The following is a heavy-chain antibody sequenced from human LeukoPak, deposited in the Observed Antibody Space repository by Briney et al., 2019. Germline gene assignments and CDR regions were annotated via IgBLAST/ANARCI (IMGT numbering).Heavy chain of an antibody. CDR1: GGSISSYY. CDR2: IYYSGST. V-gene: IGHV4-59*12. CDR3: AKDRGGQLLSPADYFDY. Sequence: SETLSLTCTVSGGSISSYYWSWIRQPPGKGLEWIGYIYYSGSTNYNPSLKSRVTISVDTSKNQFSLKLSSVTAADTAVYYCAKDRGGQLLSPADYFDYWGQGTLVTVSS. D-gene: IGHD5-18*01. J-gene: IGHJ4*02.